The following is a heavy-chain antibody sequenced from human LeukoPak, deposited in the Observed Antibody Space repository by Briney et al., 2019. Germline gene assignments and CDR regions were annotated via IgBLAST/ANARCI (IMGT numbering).Heavy chain of an antibody. Sequence: PGGSLRLSCAASGFTFSSYEMNWVRQAPGKGLEWVSYISSSGSTIYYADSVKGRFTISRDNAKNSPYLQMNSLRAEDTAVYYCAVATIKDYFDYWGQGTLATVSS. J-gene: IGHJ4*02. CDR1: GFTFSSYE. D-gene: IGHD5-24*01. CDR2: ISSSGSTI. V-gene: IGHV3-48*03. CDR3: AVATIKDYFDY.